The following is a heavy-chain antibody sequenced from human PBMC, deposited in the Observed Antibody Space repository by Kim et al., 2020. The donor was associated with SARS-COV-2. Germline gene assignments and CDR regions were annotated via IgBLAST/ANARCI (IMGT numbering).Heavy chain of an antibody. V-gene: IGHV1-46*01. D-gene: IGHD5-18*01. Sequence: ASVKVSCKASGYTFTSYSMHWVRQAPGQGLEWMGIINPIGGTTSYAQKFQGRVTMTRDTSTSTVYMELSSLRSEDTAVYYCAREGEYSYSPANWFDPWGQGTLVTVSS. CDR3: AREGEYSYSPANWFDP. CDR2: INPIGGTT. J-gene: IGHJ5*02. CDR1: GYTFTSYS.